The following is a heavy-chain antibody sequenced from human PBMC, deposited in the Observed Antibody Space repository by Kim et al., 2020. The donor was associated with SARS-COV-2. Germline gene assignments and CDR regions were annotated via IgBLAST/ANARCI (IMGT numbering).Heavy chain of an antibody. D-gene: IGHD6-19*01. Sequence: GGSLRLSCAASGLTFSSYAMNWVRQAPGKGLEWLSYISSRSSTIYYADSVKGRFTISRDNSKSSLYLQMTSLRDADTAVYYCTGETKDRRGHASAWHWDVVPPPDNEHTSALDVWGQGTTVTVSS. CDR1: GLTFSSYA. V-gene: IGHV3-48*02. J-gene: IGHJ6*02. CDR3: TGETKDRRGHASAWHWDVVPPPDNEHTSALDV. CDR2: ISSRSSTI.